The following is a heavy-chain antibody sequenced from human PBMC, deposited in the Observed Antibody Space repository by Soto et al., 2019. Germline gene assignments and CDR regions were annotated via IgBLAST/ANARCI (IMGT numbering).Heavy chain of an antibody. CDR3: ANEKGRGYSSGYDS. Sequence: QVQLVESGGGVVQPGRSLRLSCAASGFTFSSYAMHWVRQAQGKGLDWVALISSDELNNLYADSVKGRFTISRDNSKNTVYLQMDSLRVEDTALYYCANEKGRGYSSGYDSWGQGTLVTVST. J-gene: IGHJ5*01. CDR1: GFTFSSYA. V-gene: IGHV3-30-3*02. D-gene: IGHD5-18*01. CDR2: ISSDELNN.